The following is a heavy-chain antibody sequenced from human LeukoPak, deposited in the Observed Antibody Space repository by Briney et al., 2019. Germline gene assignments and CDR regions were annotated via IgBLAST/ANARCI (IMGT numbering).Heavy chain of an antibody. J-gene: IGHJ4*02. Sequence: SETLSLTCTVSGGSISNYYWSWIRQPPGKGLEWIGYIHYSGNTNYKSSLKSRVTISVDTSKNQFSLKLSSVTAADTAVYYCARSGGTTQDYWGQGTLVTVSS. V-gene: IGHV4-59*08. CDR3: ARSGGTTQDY. CDR2: IHYSGNT. D-gene: IGHD1-1*01. CDR1: GGSISNYY.